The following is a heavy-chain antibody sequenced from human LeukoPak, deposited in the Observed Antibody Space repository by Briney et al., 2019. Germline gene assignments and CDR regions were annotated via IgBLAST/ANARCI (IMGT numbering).Heavy chain of an antibody. V-gene: IGHV3-23*01. CDR1: GFTFSSYA. Sequence: PGGSLRLSCAASGFTFSSYAMSWVRQAPGKGLEWVSAISGNGGRTYYADSVKGRFTISGDNSRNTLFLQMNSLRAEDTAVYYCAKVAQMDTILGKFDNWGQGTLVTVSS. CDR2: ISGNGGRT. J-gene: IGHJ5*02. CDR3: AKVAQMDTILGKFDN. D-gene: IGHD5-24*01.